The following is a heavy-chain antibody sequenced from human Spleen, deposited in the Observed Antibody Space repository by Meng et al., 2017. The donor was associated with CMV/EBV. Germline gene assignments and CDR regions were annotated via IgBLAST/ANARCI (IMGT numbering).Heavy chain of an antibody. D-gene: IGHD2-2*02. CDR3: ASTTVGYCSSTSCYTRWFDP. V-gene: IGHV4-39*07. CDR2: ILYGGST. CDR1: RGSISSSSHY. Sequence: SETLSLTCTVSRGSISSSSHYWGWVRQAPGKGLEWIGSILYGGSTFYNPSLKSRVSISIDVSKNQFSLSLSSVTAADTAVYYCASTTVGYCSSTSCYTRWFDPWGQGTLVTVSS. J-gene: IGHJ5*02.